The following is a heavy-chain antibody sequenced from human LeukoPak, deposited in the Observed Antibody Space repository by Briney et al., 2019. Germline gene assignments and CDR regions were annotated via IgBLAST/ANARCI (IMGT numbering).Heavy chain of an antibody. CDR1: GFTFSSYE. Sequence: PGGSLRLSCAASGFTFSSYEMNWVRQAPGKGPEWVSYISSSGSTIYYADSVKGRFTISRDNAKNSPYLQMNSLTDEDTAVYYCARIGLDTAMVPAYWGQGTLVTVSS. CDR3: ARIGLDTAMVPAY. D-gene: IGHD5-18*01. V-gene: IGHV3-48*03. J-gene: IGHJ4*02. CDR2: ISSSGSTI.